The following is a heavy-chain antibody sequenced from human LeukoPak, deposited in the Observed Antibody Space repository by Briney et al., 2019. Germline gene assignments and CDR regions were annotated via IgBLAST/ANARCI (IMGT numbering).Heavy chain of an antibody. V-gene: IGHV1-2*02. D-gene: IGHD3-10*01. CDR1: GYTFTGYY. CDR3: ARVIYGSGYFDY. Sequence: GASVKVSCKASGYTFTGYYMHWVRQAPGQGLEWMGWINPNSGGTNYAQKFQGRVTMPRDTSISTAYMELSRLRSDDTAVYYCARVIYGSGYFDYWGQGSLVTVSS. J-gene: IGHJ4*02. CDR2: INPNSGGT.